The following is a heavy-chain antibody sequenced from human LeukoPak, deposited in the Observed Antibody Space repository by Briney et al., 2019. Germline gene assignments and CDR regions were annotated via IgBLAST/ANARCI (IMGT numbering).Heavy chain of an antibody. D-gene: IGHD5-12*01. J-gene: IGHJ4*02. CDR1: GGSISSHY. V-gene: IGHV4-59*11. CDR3: ARAGNSGYDPFDY. CDR2: IYYSGST. Sequence: SETLSLTCTVSGGSISSHYWSWIRQPPGKGLEWIGYIYYSGSTNYNPSLESRVTISVDTSKNQFSLKLSSVTAADTAVYYCARAGNSGYDPFDYWGQGTLVTVSS.